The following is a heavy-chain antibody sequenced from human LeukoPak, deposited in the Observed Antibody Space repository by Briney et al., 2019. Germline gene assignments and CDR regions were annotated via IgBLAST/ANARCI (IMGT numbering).Heavy chain of an antibody. CDR1: GGSISSYY. J-gene: IGHJ4*02. V-gene: IGHV4-59*12. CDR2: IYYSGST. Sequence: SETLSLTCTVSGGSISSYYWSWIRQPPGKGLEWIGYIYYSGSTNYNPSLKSRVTISVDTSKNQFSLKLSSVTAADTAVYYCARGGYYYDSSGYPWYFDYWGQGTLVTVSS. CDR3: ARGGYYYDSSGYPWYFDY. D-gene: IGHD3-22*01.